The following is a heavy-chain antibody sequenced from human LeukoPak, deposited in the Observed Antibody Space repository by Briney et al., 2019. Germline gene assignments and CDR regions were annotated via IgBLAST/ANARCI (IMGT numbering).Heavy chain of an antibody. D-gene: IGHD3-10*01. Sequence: PGGSLRLSCAASGFTFSSYAMSWVRQAPGKGLEWVSGISGSAATIYYADSAKGRFTISRDNSKNRLYLQMNSLRVDDTAVYHCAKSVGIIRRGAFDIWGQGTMVTVSS. CDR2: ISGSAATI. V-gene: IGHV3-23*01. CDR1: GFTFSSYA. CDR3: AKSVGIIRRGAFDI. J-gene: IGHJ3*02.